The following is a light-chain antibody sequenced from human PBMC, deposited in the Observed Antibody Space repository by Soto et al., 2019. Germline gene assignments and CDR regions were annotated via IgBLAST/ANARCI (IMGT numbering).Light chain of an antibody. Sequence: ETVMTPSPATLSMSAGERAPLSCRASQSVGTNVAWFQQKPGQPPRLLMYGASTWASGIPVRFSGSGSGTDFTLTINSLQSEDFAIYYCQQYNTWTWTFGQGTKVDIK. V-gene: IGKV3-15*01. CDR1: QSVGTN. CDR2: GAS. CDR3: QQYNTWTWT. J-gene: IGKJ1*01.